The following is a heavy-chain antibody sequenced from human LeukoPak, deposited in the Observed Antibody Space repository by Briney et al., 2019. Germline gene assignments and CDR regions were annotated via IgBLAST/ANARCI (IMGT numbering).Heavy chain of an antibody. CDR2: ISYDGSNK. CDR3: ARELAVAFDY. Sequence: PGGSLRLSCAGSGFTFSNAWMSWVRQAPGKGLEWVAVISYDGSNKYYADSVKGRFTISRDNSKNTLYLQMNSLRAEDTAVYYCARELAVAFDYWGQGTLVTVSS. J-gene: IGHJ4*02. CDR1: GFTFSNAW. V-gene: IGHV3-30-3*01. D-gene: IGHD6-19*01.